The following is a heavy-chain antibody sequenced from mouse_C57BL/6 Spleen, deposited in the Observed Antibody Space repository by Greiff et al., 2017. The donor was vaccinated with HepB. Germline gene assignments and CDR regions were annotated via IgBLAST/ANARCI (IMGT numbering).Heavy chain of an antibody. J-gene: IGHJ1*03. CDR3: VRLNYSNSHWYFDV. Sequence: EVQLVESGGGLVQPKGSLKLSCAASGFSFNTYAMNWVRQAPGKGLEWVARIRSKSNNYATYYADSVKDRFTISRDDSESMLYLQMNNLKTEDTAMYYGVRLNYSNSHWYFDVWGTGTTVTVSS. V-gene: IGHV10-1*01. CDR1: GFSFNTYA. D-gene: IGHD2-5*01. CDR2: IRSKSNNYAT.